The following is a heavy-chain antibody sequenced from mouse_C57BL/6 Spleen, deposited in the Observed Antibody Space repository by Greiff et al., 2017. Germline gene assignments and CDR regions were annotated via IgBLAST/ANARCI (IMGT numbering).Heavy chain of an antibody. D-gene: IGHD1-1*01. CDR2: IYPRGGNT. Sequence: QVQLKESGAELARPGASVKLSCKASGYTFTSYGIRWVKQRTGQGLEWIGEIYPRGGNTYYTEKFKGKATLTADKSSSTAYMELRSLTSEDSAVYVCARAGSTTVVATRNYFDDWGQGTTLTVSS. V-gene: IGHV1-81*01. J-gene: IGHJ2*01. CDR3: ARAGSTTVVATRNYFDD. CDR1: GYTFTSYG.